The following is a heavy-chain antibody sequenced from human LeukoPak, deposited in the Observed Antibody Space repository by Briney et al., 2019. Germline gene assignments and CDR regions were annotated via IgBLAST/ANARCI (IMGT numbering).Heavy chain of an antibody. CDR1: GYTFTDYY. J-gene: IGHJ4*02. Sequence: ASVKVSCKASGYTFTDYYIHWVRQAPGQGLEWMGYIYPKNGDTIYAQKFQGRVTMTRDTSISTAYMELTRLTSDDTAVYYCARPPPSGFWSGYYYYWGQGTLVTVSS. D-gene: IGHD3-3*01. V-gene: IGHV1-2*02. CDR3: ARPPPSGFWSGYYYY. CDR2: IYPKNGDT.